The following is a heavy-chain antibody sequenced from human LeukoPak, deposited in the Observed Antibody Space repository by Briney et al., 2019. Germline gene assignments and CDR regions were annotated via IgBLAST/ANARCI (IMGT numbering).Heavy chain of an antibody. CDR2: IRSKAYGGTT. J-gene: IGHJ4*02. Sequence: PGGSLRLSCAASGFTFSMNWVRQAPGKGLEWVGFIRSKAYGGTTEYAASVKGRFTISRDDSKSIAYLQMNSLKSEDTAVYYCTRGKGDQGWYWGQGTLVTVSS. V-gene: IGHV3-49*04. CDR3: TRGKGDQGWY. D-gene: IGHD2-15*01. CDR1: GFTFS.